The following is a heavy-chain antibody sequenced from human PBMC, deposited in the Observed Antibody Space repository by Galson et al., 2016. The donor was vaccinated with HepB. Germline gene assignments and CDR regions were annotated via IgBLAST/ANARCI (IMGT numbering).Heavy chain of an antibody. CDR1: GFTFNTSA. CDR2: ITDSGGRT. D-gene: IGHD3-10*01. J-gene: IGHJ4*02. V-gene: IGHV3-23*01. Sequence: SLRLSCAASGFTFNTSAMSWVRQAPGKGLEWVSVITDSGGRTDYADSVKGRFTVARDNSKNTLFLQMTSLRAGDTAVYYCAKMGGSGRSYLRFFDYWGQGTLVTVSS. CDR3: AKMGGSGRSYLRFFDY.